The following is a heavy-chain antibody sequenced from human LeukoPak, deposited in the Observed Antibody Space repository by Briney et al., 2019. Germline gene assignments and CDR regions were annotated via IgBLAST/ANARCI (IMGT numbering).Heavy chain of an antibody. J-gene: IGHJ3*02. D-gene: IGHD7-27*01. Sequence: GASVKVSCKASGYTFIGNYMHWVRQAPGQGLEWMGWINPNSGDTNYAQKFQGRVTMTRDTSISTAYMDLSRLTSDDTAVYYCARTSGPSLDAFDIWGQGTMVTVSS. CDR3: ARTSGPSLDAFDI. CDR1: GYTFIGNY. CDR2: INPNSGDT. V-gene: IGHV1-2*02.